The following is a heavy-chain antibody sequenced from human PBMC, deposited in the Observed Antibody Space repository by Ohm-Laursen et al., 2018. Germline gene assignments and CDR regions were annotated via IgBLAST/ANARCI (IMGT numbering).Heavy chain of an antibody. V-gene: IGHV4-59*12. CDR1: GGFISNYY. CDR3: ARGFSGWWGRIDY. CDR2: IYYSGGT. Sequence: SETLSLTCTVSGGFISNYYWNWIRQPPGKGLEWIGYIYYSGGTNYNPSLKSRVTISIDTSKNQFSLKLSSVTAADTAVYYCARGFSGWWGRIDYWGQGILVTVSS. D-gene: IGHD6-19*01. J-gene: IGHJ4*02.